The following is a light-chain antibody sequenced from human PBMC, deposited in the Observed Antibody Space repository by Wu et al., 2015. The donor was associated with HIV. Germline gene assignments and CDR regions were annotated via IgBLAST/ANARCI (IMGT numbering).Light chain of an antibody. Sequence: EIVLTQSPATLSLSPGERATLSCRASQSVSVFLAWYQQKPGQVPRLLIYDASNRAAGIPARFSGSGSGTDFTLTISSLEPEDFAVYFCQQRANWPPLTFGGGTKVE. J-gene: IGKJ4*01. CDR3: QQRANWPPLT. CDR2: DAS. V-gene: IGKV3-11*01. CDR1: QSVSVF.